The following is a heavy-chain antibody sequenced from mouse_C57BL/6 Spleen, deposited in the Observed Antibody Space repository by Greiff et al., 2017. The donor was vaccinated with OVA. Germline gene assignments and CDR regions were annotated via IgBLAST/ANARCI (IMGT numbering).Heavy chain of an antibody. CDR2: IRNKANGYTT. V-gene: IGHV7-3*01. Sequence: EVQGVESGGGLVQPGGSLSLSCAASGFTFTDYYMSWVRQPPGKALEWLGFIRNKANGYTTEYSASVKGRFTISRDNSQSILYLQMNALRAEDSATYYCARWGYGSSYFDYWGQGTTLTVSS. CDR3: ARWGYGSSYFDY. D-gene: IGHD1-1*01. J-gene: IGHJ2*01. CDR1: GFTFTDYY.